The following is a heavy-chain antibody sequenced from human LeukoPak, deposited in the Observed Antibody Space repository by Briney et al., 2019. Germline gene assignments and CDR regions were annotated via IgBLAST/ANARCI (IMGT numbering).Heavy chain of an antibody. CDR1: GGSFSGYY. CDR2: INHSGST. J-gene: IGHJ4*02. V-gene: IGHV4-34*01. CDR3: ARRRYYYDSSGYYYAGTFVY. Sequence: SETLSLTCAVYGGSFSGYYWSWIRQPPGKGLEWIGEINHSGSTNYNPSLKSRVTISVDTSKNQFSLKLSSVTAADTAVYCCARRRYYYDSSGYYYAGTFVYWGQGTLVTVSS. D-gene: IGHD3-22*01.